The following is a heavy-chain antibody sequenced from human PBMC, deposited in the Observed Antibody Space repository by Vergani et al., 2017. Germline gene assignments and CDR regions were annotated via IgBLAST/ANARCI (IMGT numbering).Heavy chain of an antibody. CDR2: IYYSGST. CDR1: GGSISSSSYY. J-gene: IGHJ4*02. V-gene: IGHV4-39*01. Sequence: QLQLQESGPGLVKPSETLSLTCTVSGGSISSSSYYWGWIRQPPGKGLEWIGSIYYSGSTYYNPSLKSRVTISVDTSKNQFSLKLSSVTAADTAVYYCARRGIAAPIDYWGQGTLVTVSX. CDR3: ARRGIAAPIDY. D-gene: IGHD6-13*01.